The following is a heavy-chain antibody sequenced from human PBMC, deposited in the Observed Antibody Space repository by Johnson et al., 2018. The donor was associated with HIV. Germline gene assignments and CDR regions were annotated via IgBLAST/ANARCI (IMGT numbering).Heavy chain of an antibody. J-gene: IGHJ3*02. CDR1: RFTFRRYW. CDR3: ARGREGTATGGGFDI. V-gene: IGHV3-7*01. D-gene: IGHD1-26*01. CDR2: INQDGSEI. Sequence: VQLVESGGGLVQTGGSLRLSCAASRFTFRRYWMSWVRQAPGKGLQWVANINQDGSEIYYVDSVKGRFTISRDNAKNSLYLQMNSLRAEDTAVYYCARGREGTATGGGFDIWGQGTMVTVSS.